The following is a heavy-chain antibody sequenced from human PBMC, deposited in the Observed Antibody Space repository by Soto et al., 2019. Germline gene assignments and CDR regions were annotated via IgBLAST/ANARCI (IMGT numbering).Heavy chain of an antibody. CDR2: IYYSGNT. V-gene: IGHV4-30-4*01. J-gene: IGHJ6*02. CDR3: ARYTNFSPYYHGVDV. D-gene: IGHD2-8*01. Sequence: QVQLQESGPGLVKPSQSVSLTCTVSGVSISSGDYYWSWIRQPPGKGLEWIGYIYYSGNTNYAPSLGSRLTISIETSRNQFSLHLMSVTAADTAIYYCARYTNFSPYYHGVDVWGQGTTVTVSS. CDR1: GVSISSGDYY.